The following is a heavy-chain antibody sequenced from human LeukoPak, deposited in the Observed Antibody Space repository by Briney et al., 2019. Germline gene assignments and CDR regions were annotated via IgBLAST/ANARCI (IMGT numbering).Heavy chain of an antibody. CDR1: GVSLSSYY. CDR2: IHYSGSN. J-gene: IGHJ4*02. V-gene: IGHV4-39*07. D-gene: IGHD3-9*01. Sequence: PSETLSLTCTVSGVSLSSYYWGWIRQPPGKGVEWLGSIHYSGSNYYNPSLKSRVTVSVDTSKNQFSLKLSSVTAADAAMYYCARFDYRLLVIYWGQGTLVTVSS. CDR3: ARFDYRLLVIY.